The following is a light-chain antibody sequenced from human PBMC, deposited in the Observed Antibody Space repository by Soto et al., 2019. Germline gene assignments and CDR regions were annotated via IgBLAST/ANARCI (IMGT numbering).Light chain of an antibody. J-gene: IGKJ2*01. V-gene: IGKV1-5*03. CDR2: KAS. CDR3: QQYNSYPL. Sequence: DIQMTQSPSTLSASVGDRVTITCRASQSISSWLAWYQQKPGKAPKLLIYKASSLESGVPSRFSGSGSGTEFTLTISSLQPDDFATYYCQQYNSYPLLGQGTKLEIK. CDR1: QSISSW.